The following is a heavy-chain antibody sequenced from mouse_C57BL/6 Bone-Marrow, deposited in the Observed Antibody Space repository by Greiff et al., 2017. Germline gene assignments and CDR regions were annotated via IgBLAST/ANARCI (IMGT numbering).Heavy chain of an antibody. CDR3: ARSGANWDFDY. V-gene: IGHV5-4*01. CDR2: ISDGGSYT. D-gene: IGHD4-1*01. J-gene: IGHJ2*01. CDR1: GFTFSSYA. Sequence: EVQGVESGGGLVKPGGSLKLSCAASGFTFSSYAMSWVRQTPEKRLEWVATISDGGSYTYYPDNVKGRFTISRDNAKNNLYLQMSHLKSEDTAMYYCARSGANWDFDYWGQGTTLTVSS.